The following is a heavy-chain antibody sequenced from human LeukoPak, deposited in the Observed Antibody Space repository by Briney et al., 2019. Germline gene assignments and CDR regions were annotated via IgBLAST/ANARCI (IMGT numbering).Heavy chain of an antibody. Sequence: GESLKISCKGSGYSFTTYWIGWVRQMPGKGLEWMGIIYPGDSDTRYSPSFQGQVIISADKSISTAYVQWGSLKASDTAMYYCARQSVTVAGPPFDYWGQGTLVTVSS. D-gene: IGHD6-19*01. CDR3: ARQSVTVAGPPFDY. J-gene: IGHJ4*02. V-gene: IGHV5-51*01. CDR2: IYPGDSDT. CDR1: GYSFTTYW.